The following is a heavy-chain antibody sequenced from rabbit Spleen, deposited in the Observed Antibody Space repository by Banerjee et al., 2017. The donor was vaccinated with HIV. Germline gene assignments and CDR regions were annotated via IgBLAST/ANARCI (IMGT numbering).Heavy chain of an antibody. CDR3: ARGADGGSGNGYLYYFNL. V-gene: IGHV1S45*01. Sequence: QEQLEESGGDLVKPEGSLTLTCTASGFSFSSSYWICWVRQAPGKGLEWIGCIYTGSSGTTYYASWAKGRFTISKTSSTTVTLQMTSLTAADTATYFCARGADGGSGNGYLYYFNLWGPGTLVTVS. CDR1: GFSFSSSYW. CDR2: IYTGSSGTT. D-gene: IGHD1-1*01. J-gene: IGHJ4*01.